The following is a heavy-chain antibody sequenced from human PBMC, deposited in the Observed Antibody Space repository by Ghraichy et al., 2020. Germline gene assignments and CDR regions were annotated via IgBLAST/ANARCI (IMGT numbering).Heavy chain of an antibody. CDR3: ARDSGFGVFYFDP. J-gene: IGHJ4*02. Sequence: SETLSLTCTVSGYSISSGYYWGWIRQPPGKGLEWIASTYHNGSTSYNPSLKSRVTISVDTSKNQFSLNLNSVTAADTAVYYCARDSGFGVFYFDPWGPGTLITVSS. V-gene: IGHV4-38-2*02. CDR2: TYHNGST. CDR1: GYSISSGYY. D-gene: IGHD3-10*01.